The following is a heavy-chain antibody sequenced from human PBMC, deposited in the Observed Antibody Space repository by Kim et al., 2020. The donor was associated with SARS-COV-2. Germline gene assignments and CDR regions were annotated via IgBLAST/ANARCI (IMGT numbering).Heavy chain of an antibody. Sequence: SVKVSCKASGGTFSSYAISWVRQAPGQGLEWMGRIIPILGIANYAQKFQGRVTITADKSTSTAYMELSSLRSEDTAVYYCARDHSGPMDIVATIPFDYWGQGTLVTVSS. CDR2: IIPILGIA. J-gene: IGHJ4*02. V-gene: IGHV1-69*04. D-gene: IGHD5-12*01. CDR3: ARDHSGPMDIVATIPFDY. CDR1: GGTFSSYA.